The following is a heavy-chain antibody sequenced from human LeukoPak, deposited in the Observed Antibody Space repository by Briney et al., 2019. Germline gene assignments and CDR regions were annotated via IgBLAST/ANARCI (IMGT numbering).Heavy chain of an antibody. CDR3: ARAVDDYVWGSYRPPGH. V-gene: IGHV3-7*05. CDR1: GFTFSTYW. CDR2: IKQDGSEK. Sequence: PGGSLRLSCAASGFTFSTYWMIWVRQAPGKGLEWVANIKQDGSEKYYLDSVKGRFTISRDNAKNSLYLQMNSLRGDDTAVYYCARAVDDYVWGSYRPPGHWGQGTLVTVSS. J-gene: IGHJ4*02. D-gene: IGHD3-16*02.